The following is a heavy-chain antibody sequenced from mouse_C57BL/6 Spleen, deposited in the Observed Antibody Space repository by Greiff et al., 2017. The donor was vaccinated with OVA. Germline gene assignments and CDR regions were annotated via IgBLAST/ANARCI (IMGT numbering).Heavy chain of an antibody. CDR3: ARERSYGGYFDV. J-gene: IGHJ1*03. V-gene: IGHV3-6*01. Sequence: EVQLLESGPGLVKPSQSLSLTCSVTGYSITSGYYWNWIRQFPGNKLEWMGYISYDGSNNYNPSLKNRISLTRDTSKNQFFLKLNSVTTEDTATYYCARERSYGGYFDVWGTGTTVTVSS. CDR2: ISYDGSN. D-gene: IGHD1-1*01. CDR1: GYSITSGYY.